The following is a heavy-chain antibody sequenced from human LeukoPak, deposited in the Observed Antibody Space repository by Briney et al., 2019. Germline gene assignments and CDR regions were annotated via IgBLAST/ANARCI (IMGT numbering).Heavy chain of an antibody. CDR3: AKRGYDSSGYYGYFDY. Sequence: PGGSLRLSCAASGFTFSSYAMSWVRQAPGKGLEWVSVISGSGGSTYYADSVEGRFTISRDNSKNALYLQVNSLRAEDTAVYYCAKRGYDSSGYYGYFDYWGQGIQVTVSS. CDR2: ISGSGGST. CDR1: GFTFSSYA. D-gene: IGHD3-22*01. J-gene: IGHJ4*02. V-gene: IGHV3-23*01.